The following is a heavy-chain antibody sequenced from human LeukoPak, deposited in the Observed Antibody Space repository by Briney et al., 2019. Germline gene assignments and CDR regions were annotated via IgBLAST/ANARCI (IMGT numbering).Heavy chain of an antibody. D-gene: IGHD5-12*01. CDR2: ISGSGGST. CDR3: ARGPSGYHNT. CDR1: GFTFSSYG. Sequence: GGSLRLSCAASGFTFSSYGMSWVRQAPGKGLEWVSAISGSGGSTYYADSVKGRFTISRDNSKNTLYLQMNSLRAEDTAVYYCARGPSGYHNTGGQGTLVTVPS. J-gene: IGHJ4*02. V-gene: IGHV3-23*01.